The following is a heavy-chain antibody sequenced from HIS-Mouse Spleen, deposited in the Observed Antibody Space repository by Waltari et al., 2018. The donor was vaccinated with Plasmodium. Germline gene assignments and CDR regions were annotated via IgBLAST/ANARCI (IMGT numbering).Heavy chain of an antibody. D-gene: IGHD6-6*01. V-gene: IGHV3-53*01. J-gene: IGHJ3*02. CDR2: IYSGGST. CDR3: ARGMKSSSSAFDI. Sequence: EVQLVESGGGLIQPGGSLRLSFSASGFPVSLNSMTWVRQAPGKGLEWVSVIYSGGSTYYADSVKGRFTISRDKNTLYLQMNSLRAEDTAVYYCARGMKSSSSAFDIWGQGTMVTVSS. CDR1: GFPVSLNS.